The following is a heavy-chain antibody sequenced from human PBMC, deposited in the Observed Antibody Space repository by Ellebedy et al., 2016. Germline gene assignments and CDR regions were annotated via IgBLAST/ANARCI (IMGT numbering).Heavy chain of an antibody. CDR1: GYTFTSYG. J-gene: IGHJ4*02. CDR2: IIPIFGTA. D-gene: IGHD1-26*01. Sequence: SVKVSCXASGYTFTSYGISWVRQAPGQGLEWMGGIIPIFGTANYAQKFQGRVTITADESTSTAYMELSSLRSEDTAVYYCARDRGYSGSYPYYFDYWGQGTLVTVSS. V-gene: IGHV1-69*13. CDR3: ARDRGYSGSYPYYFDY.